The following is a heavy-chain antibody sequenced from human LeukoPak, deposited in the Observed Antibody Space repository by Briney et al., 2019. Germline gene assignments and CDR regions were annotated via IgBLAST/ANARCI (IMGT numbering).Heavy chain of an antibody. J-gene: IGHJ6*02. V-gene: IGHV6-1*01. Sequence: SQTLSLTCAISGDSVSSNSAAWNWIRQSPSRGLEWLGRTYYRSKWYNDYAVSVKSRITINPDTSKNQFSLQLNSVTPEDTAVYYCARDLYYYGSGVGCYYYGMDVWGQGTTVTVSS. CDR1: GDSVSSNSAA. CDR3: ARDLYYYGSGVGCYYYGMDV. CDR2: TYYRSKWYN. D-gene: IGHD3-10*01.